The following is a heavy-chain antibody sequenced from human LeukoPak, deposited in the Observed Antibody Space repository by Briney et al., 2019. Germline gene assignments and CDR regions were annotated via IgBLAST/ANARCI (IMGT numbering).Heavy chain of an antibody. CDR3: AREETTGHFDY. V-gene: IGHV4-4*07. D-gene: IGHD1-1*01. Sequence: PSETLSLTCTVSGGSISSYYWSWLPPPAGKGLEGIGRIYTSRSTNYNPSLKRRVTMSVDTSKNQFSLKLSSVTAADTAVYYCAREETTGHFDYWGQGTLVTVST. CDR2: IYTSRST. CDR1: GGSISSYY. J-gene: IGHJ4*02.